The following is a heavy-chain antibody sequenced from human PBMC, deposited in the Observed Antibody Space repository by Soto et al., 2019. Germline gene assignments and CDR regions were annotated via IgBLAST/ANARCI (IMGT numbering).Heavy chain of an antibody. Sequence: GGSLRLSCAASGFTFSSYAMSWVRQAPGKGLEWVSAISGSGGSTYYAESVKGRFTISRDNSKNTLYLQMNSLRAEDTAVYYCAKVPKPNYYGSGSPQFDPWGQGTLVTVSS. CDR1: GFTFSSYA. D-gene: IGHD3-10*01. V-gene: IGHV3-23*01. CDR2: ISGSGGST. CDR3: AKVPKPNYYGSGSPQFDP. J-gene: IGHJ5*02.